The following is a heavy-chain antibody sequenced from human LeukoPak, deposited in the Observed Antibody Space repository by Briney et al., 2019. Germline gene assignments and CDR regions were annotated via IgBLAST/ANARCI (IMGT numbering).Heavy chain of an antibody. Sequence: ASVKVSCKASGYTFTGYYMHWVRQAPGQGLEWMGGINPKSGGTNYAQKFQGRVTMTRDTSISTAYMELSRLRSDDTAVYYCATDYYDSSGYYGPFDYWGQGTLVTVSS. J-gene: IGHJ4*02. CDR3: ATDYYDSSGYYGPFDY. D-gene: IGHD3-22*01. CDR1: GYTFTGYY. CDR2: INPKSGGT. V-gene: IGHV1-2*02.